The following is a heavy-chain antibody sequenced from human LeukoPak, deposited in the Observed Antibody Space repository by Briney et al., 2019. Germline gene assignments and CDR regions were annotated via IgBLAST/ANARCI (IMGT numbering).Heavy chain of an antibody. CDR3: AKDLTEGGVDY. V-gene: IGHV3-23*01. J-gene: IGHJ4*02. D-gene: IGHD1-14*01. CDR1: GFTFSSYA. Sequence: GRSLRLSCAASGFTFSSYAMSCVRQAPGKGLEWVSAISGSGGSTYYADSVKGRFTISRDNSKNTLYLQMNSLRAEDTAVYYCAKDLTEGGVDYWGQGTLVTVSS. CDR2: ISGSGGST.